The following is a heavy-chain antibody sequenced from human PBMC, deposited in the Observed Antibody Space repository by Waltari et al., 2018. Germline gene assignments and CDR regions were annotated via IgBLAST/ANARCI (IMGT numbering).Heavy chain of an antibody. J-gene: IGHJ4*02. Sequence: QVQLVQSGAELKRPGASVNVSCKAVGYPFNNFYIHWVRQAPGRGLEWVGWINPDSGKTNFGQKFVGRATMTRDASIGTVYMDLTTLTSDDTAIYYCARVGENWNGALWYFDLWGQGTLVSVSS. D-gene: IGHD1-1*01. CDR3: ARVGENWNGALWYFDL. CDR1: GYPFNNFY. V-gene: IGHV1-2*02. CDR2: INPDSGKT.